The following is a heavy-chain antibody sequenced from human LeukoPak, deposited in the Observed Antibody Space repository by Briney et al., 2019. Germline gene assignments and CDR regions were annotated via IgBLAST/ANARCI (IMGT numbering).Heavy chain of an antibody. J-gene: IGHJ6*04. V-gene: IGHV5-10-1*01. Sequence: GESLKISCKGSGYSFTSYWISWVRQMPGKGLEWMGRIDPSDSYTNYSPSFQGHVTISADKSISTAYLQWSSLKASDTAMYYCARHRIAASEPPYGTDVWGKGTTVTVSS. CDR1: GYSFTSYW. CDR2: IDPSDSYT. D-gene: IGHD6-13*01. CDR3: ARHRIAASEPPYGTDV.